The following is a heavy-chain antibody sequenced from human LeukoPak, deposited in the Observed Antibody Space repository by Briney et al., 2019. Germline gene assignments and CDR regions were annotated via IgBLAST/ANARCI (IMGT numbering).Heavy chain of an antibody. CDR2: IYHSGST. J-gene: IGHJ6*03. V-gene: IGHV4-38-2*02. CDR1: GYSISSGYY. Sequence: SETLSLTCTVSGYSISSGYYWGWIRQPPGKGLEWIGSIYHSGSTYYNPSLKSRVTISVDKSKNQFSLKLNSVTAADTAVYYCARVEVTGYLDWLSDYYYYMDFWGKGTTVTISS. D-gene: IGHD3-9*01. CDR3: ARVEVTGYLDWLSDYYYYMDF.